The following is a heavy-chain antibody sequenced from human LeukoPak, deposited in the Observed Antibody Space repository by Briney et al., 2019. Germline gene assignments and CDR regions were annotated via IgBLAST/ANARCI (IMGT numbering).Heavy chain of an antibody. CDR3: ARARSSVLDY. CDR1: GDSVSSNSVA. J-gene: IGHJ4*02. V-gene: IGHV6-1*01. CDR2: TYYRSKWYN. Sequence: SQTLSLTCAISGDSVSSNSVAWNWIRRSPSRGLEWLGRTYYRSKWYNDYAVSVKSRISINPDTSENQFSLQLNSVTPEDTAVYYCARARSSVLDYWGQGTLVTVSS. D-gene: IGHD1-26*01.